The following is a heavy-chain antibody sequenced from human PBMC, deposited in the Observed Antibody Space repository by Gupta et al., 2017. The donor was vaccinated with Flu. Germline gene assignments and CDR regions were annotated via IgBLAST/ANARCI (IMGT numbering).Heavy chain of an antibody. D-gene: IGHD5-18*01. CDR2: IWYDGSNK. CDR1: GFPFSSYG. J-gene: IGHJ3*02. V-gene: IGHV3-33*01. Sequence: QVQLVESGGGVVQPGRSLRLSCAASGFPFSSYGMHWVRQAPGKGLEWVAVIWYDGSNKYYADSVKGRFTISRDNSKNTLYLQMNSLRAEDTAVYYCAREELLSQLWREKNAFDIWGQGTMVTVSS. CDR3: AREELLSQLWREKNAFDI.